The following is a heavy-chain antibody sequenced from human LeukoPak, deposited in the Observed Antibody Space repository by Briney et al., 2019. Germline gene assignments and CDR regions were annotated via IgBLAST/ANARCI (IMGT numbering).Heavy chain of an antibody. J-gene: IGHJ4*02. CDR1: GYTFTGYY. Sequence: ASVKVSCKASGYTFTGYYMHWVRQAPGQGLEWMGWINPNSGGTNYAQKFQGRVTMTRDTSISTAYMELSRLRSDDTAVYYCARGRGYSYGWIGEKLLDYWGQGILVTVSS. V-gene: IGHV1-2*02. CDR2: INPNSGGT. CDR3: ARGRGYSYGWIGEKLLDY. D-gene: IGHD5-18*01.